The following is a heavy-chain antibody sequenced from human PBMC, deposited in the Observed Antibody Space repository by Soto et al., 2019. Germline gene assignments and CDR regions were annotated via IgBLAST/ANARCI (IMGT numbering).Heavy chain of an antibody. Sequence: PGGSLRLSCAASGFTFSSYSMNWVRQAPGKGLEWVSSISSSSSYIYYADSVKGRFTISRDNAKNSLYLQMNSLRAEDTAVYYCARGGQQLAPTFFDYWGQGTLVTVSS. CDR1: GFTFSSYS. J-gene: IGHJ4*02. CDR3: ARGGQQLAPTFFDY. CDR2: ISSSSSYI. V-gene: IGHV3-21*01. D-gene: IGHD6-13*01.